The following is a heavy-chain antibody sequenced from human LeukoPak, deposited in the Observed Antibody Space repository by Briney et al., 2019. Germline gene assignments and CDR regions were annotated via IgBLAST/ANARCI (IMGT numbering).Heavy chain of an antibody. V-gene: IGHV1-18*01. CDR3: ARGEFGELISSPWDV. Sequence: GASVKVPCKASGYTFTSYGISWVRQAPGQGLEWMGWISAYNGNTNYAQKLQGRVTMTTDTSTSTAYMELRSLRSDDTAVYYCARGEFGELISSPWDVWGQGTTVTVSS. D-gene: IGHD3-10*01. CDR1: GYTFTSYG. CDR2: ISAYNGNT. J-gene: IGHJ6*02.